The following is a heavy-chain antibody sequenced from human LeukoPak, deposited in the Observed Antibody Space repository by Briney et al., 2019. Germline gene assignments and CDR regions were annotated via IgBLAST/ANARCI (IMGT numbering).Heavy chain of an antibody. CDR3: ARDRYYYGSGSSNWFDP. J-gene: IGHJ5*02. CDR1: GYTFTSYG. D-gene: IGHD3-10*01. V-gene: IGHV1-18*01. CDR2: ISAYNGNT. Sequence: ASVTVSCKASGYTFTSYGISWVRQAPGQGLEWMGRISAYNGNTNYAQKLQGRVTMTTDTSTSTAYMELRSLRSDDTAVYYCARDRYYYGSGSSNWFDPWGQGTLVTVSS.